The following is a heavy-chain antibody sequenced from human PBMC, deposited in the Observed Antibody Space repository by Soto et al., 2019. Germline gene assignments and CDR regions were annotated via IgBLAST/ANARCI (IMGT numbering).Heavy chain of an antibody. V-gene: IGHV4-59*01. Sequence: SETLSLTCTVSGGSISSYYWSWIRQPPGKGLEWIGYIYYSGSTNYNPSLKSRVTISVDTSKNQFSLKLGPVTAADTAVYYCARDSKAAYGDYPLFDYWGQGTLVTVSS. CDR3: ARDSKAAYGDYPLFDY. J-gene: IGHJ4*02. CDR2: IYYSGST. D-gene: IGHD4-17*01. CDR1: GGSISSYY.